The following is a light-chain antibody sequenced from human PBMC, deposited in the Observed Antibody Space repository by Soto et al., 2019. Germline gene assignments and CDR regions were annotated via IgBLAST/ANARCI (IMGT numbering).Light chain of an antibody. J-gene: IGKJ1*01. CDR2: GAS. CDR1: QSVSSN. CDR3: QQYNEWPET. V-gene: IGKV3-15*01. Sequence: EIVMTQSPATLSVSPGERATLSCRASQSVSSNLAWYQQNPGQAPRLLIYGASTRATGIPARFSGSGSATEFTLTINNLQSRDSAVYYCQQYNEWPETFGPGTKVDIK.